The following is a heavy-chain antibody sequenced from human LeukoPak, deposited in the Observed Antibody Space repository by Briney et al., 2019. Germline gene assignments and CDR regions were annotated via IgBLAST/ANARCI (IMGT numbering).Heavy chain of an antibody. V-gene: IGHV3-74*01. J-gene: IGHJ6*03. CDR1: GFTFNTHW. CDR2: INPDGSYT. Sequence: PGGSLRLSCAASGFTFNTHWMHWVRQAPGKGLVWVSRINPDGSYTNYADSVKGRFTISRDNAKNTLYLQMNSLRAEDTAVYYCARPLRNCWYYYYMDVWGKGTTVTISS. D-gene: IGHD1-14*01. CDR3: ARPLRNCWYYYYMDV.